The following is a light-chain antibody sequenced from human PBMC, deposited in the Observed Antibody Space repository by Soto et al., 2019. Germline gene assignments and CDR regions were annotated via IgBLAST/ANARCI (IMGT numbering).Light chain of an antibody. V-gene: IGLV2-14*01. CDR3: SSYTSSSTRG. CDR1: SSDVGGYNS. Sequence: QSALTQPASVSGSPGQSITISCTGTSSDVGGYNSVSWYQQHPGKAPKLMIYEVSNRPSGVSNRFSGSKSGNTASLTISGLQAEDEADYYCSSYTSSSTRGFGGGTKLTVL. CDR2: EVS. J-gene: IGLJ3*02.